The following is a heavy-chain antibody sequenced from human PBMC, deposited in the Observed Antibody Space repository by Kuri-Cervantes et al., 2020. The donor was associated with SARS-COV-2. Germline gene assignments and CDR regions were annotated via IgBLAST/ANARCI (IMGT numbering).Heavy chain of an antibody. CDR1: GFTFSDYY. Sequence: GGSLRLSCEASGFTFSDYYMSWIRQAPGKGLEWIAYISSSGSYSQSADSVEGRFTVSRDNAKNSLYLQMNSLRVEDTAVYYCARERGVIPAGLGWFDPWGQGTLVTVSS. J-gene: IGHJ5*02. CDR2: ISSSGSYS. D-gene: IGHD2-2*01. V-gene: IGHV3-11*06. CDR3: ARERGVIPAGLGWFDP.